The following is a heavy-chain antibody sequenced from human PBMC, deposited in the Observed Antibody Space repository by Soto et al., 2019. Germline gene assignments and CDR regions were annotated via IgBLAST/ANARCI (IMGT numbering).Heavy chain of an antibody. V-gene: IGHV3-21*01. CDR2: ISSSSSYI. Sequence: GGSLRLSCAASGFTFSSYSMNWVRQAPGKGLEWVSSISSSSSYIYYADSVKGRFTISRDNAKNSLYLQMNSLRAEDTAVYYCARHLTPEYYDFWSIERKIYGMDVWGQGTTVTVSS. CDR1: GFTFSSYS. D-gene: IGHD3-3*01. CDR3: ARHLTPEYYDFWSIERKIYGMDV. J-gene: IGHJ6*02.